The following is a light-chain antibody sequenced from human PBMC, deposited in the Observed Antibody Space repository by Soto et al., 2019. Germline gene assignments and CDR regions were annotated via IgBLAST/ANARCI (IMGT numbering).Light chain of an antibody. J-gene: IGLJ2*01. Sequence: QSVLTQPASVSGSPGQSITISCTGTSSDVGGYNFVSWYQLHPGKAPKLMIYEVSNRHSGVSNRFSGSKSGNSASLTISGLQSEDEADYYCSSYTSSSTLVFGGGTQLTVL. CDR1: SSDVGGYNF. V-gene: IGLV2-14*01. CDR2: EVS. CDR3: SSYTSSSTLV.